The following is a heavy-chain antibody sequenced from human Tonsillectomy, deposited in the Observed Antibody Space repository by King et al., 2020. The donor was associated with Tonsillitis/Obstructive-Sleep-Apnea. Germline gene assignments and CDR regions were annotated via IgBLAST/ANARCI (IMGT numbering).Heavy chain of an antibody. CDR2: ISVSGGST. D-gene: IGHD2-2*01. CDR3: AKARTDKIPATMGS. CDR1: GFTFSSYP. V-gene: IGHV3-23*04. Sequence: VQLVESGGALVQSGGSLKLSCAASGFTFSSYPLTWVRKAPGRGLEWVSVISVSGGSTTYADSVKGRFTISRDNSRSTLYLQMNSLRAADTAVYYCAKARTDKIPATMGSWGQGTLVTVSS. J-gene: IGHJ5*02.